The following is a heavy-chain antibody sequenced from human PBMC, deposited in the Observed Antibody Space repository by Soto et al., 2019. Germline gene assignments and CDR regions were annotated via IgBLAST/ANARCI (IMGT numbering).Heavy chain of an antibody. CDR2: ISSSSSTI. CDR3: ARLESSSSRVAFDI. CDR1: GFTFSSYS. D-gene: IGHD6-6*01. V-gene: IGHV3-48*01. Sequence: GGSLRLSCAAPGFTFSSYSMNWVRQAPGKGLEWVSYISSSSSTIYYADSVKGRFTISRDNAKNSLYLQMNSLRAEDTAVYYCARLESSSSRVAFDIWGQGTMVTVSS. J-gene: IGHJ3*02.